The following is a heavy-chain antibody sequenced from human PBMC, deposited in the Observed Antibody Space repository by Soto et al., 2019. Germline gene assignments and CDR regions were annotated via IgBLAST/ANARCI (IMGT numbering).Heavy chain of an antibody. CDR3: ARADRTLVTSYSLDV. CDR2: INHSGTI. CDR1: DGSFSGYY. D-gene: IGHD2-21*02. V-gene: IGHV4-34*01. J-gene: IGHJ6*02. Sequence: SETLSLTCAVYDGSFSGYYWTWIRQPPGKGLEWIGEINHSGTINFNPSLKSRLTISLDTSKKHFSLKLSSVTDADTAAYYCARADRTLVTSYSLDVWGQGTTVTVSS.